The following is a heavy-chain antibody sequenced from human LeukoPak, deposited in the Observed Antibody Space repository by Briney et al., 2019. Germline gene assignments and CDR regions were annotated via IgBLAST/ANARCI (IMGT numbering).Heavy chain of an antibody. CDR1: GFTFSSYW. Sequence: PGGSLRLSCVVSGFTFSSYWMHWVRQAPGKGLEWVSVIYSGGSTYYADSVKGRFTISGENSKNTLYLQMNRLRAEDTAVYYCAREKVGATRSWGQGTLVTVSS. V-gene: IGHV3-66*01. J-gene: IGHJ4*02. D-gene: IGHD1-26*01. CDR3: AREKVGATRS. CDR2: IYSGGST.